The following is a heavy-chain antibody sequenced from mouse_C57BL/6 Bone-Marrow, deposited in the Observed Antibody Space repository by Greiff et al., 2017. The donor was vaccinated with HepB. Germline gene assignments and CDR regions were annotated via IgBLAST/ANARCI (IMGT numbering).Heavy chain of an antibody. V-gene: IGHV5-12*01. CDR2: ISNGGGST. J-gene: IGHJ1*03. CDR3: ARRGTVVPDWYFDV. CDR1: GFTFSDYY. D-gene: IGHD1-1*01. Sequence: DVQLQESGGGLVQPGGSLKLSCAASGFTFSDYYMYWVRQTPEKRLEWVAYISNGGGSTYYPDTVKGRFTISRDNAKNTLYLQMSRLKSEDTAMYYCARRGTVVPDWYFDVWGTGTTVTVSS.